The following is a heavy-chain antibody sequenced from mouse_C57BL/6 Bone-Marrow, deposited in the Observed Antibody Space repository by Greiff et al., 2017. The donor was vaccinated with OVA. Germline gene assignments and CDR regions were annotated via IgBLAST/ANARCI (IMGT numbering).Heavy chain of an antibody. D-gene: IGHD4-1*02. CDR2: IDPETGGT. Sequence: VQLQQSGAELVRPGASVTLSCKASGYTFTDYEMHWVKQTPVHGLEWIGAIDPETGGTAYNQKFKGKAILTADKSSSTAYMELRSLTSEDSAVYYCTRKGDQVGRGFDYWGQGTTLAVSS. CDR3: TRKGDQVGRGFDY. V-gene: IGHV1-15*01. CDR1: GYTFTDYE. J-gene: IGHJ2*01.